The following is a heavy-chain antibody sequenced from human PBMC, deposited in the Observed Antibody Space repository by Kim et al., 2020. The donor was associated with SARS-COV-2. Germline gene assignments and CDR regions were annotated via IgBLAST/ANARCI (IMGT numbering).Heavy chain of an antibody. CDR2: ISWNSGSI. J-gene: IGHJ3*02. CDR1: GFTFDDYA. Sequence: GGSLRLSCAASGFTFDDYAMHWVRQAPGKGLEWVSGISWNSGSIGYADSVKGRFIISRDNAKNSLYLQMNSLRAEDTALYYCAKAPRMVRGVFDIWGQGTMVTVSS. D-gene: IGHD3-10*01. CDR3: AKAPRMVRGVFDI. V-gene: IGHV3-9*01.